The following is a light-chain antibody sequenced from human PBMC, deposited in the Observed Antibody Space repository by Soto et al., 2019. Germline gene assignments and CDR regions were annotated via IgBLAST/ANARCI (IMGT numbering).Light chain of an antibody. J-gene: IGLJ1*01. V-gene: IGLV2-11*01. CDR2: DVS. Sequence: SALTQPRSVSGSPGQSVTISCVGTSSDVGVYNYVSWYQQYPGKAPKIMIYDVSKRPSGVPDRFSGSKSDNTASLTISGLQAEDEADYYCCSYAGSYTFVFGIGTKVTVL. CDR3: CSYAGSYTFV. CDR1: SSDVGVYNY.